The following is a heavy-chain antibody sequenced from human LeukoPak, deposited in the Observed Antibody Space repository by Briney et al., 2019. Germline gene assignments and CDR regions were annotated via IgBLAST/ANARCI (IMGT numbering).Heavy chain of an antibody. CDR2: ISYDGSNK. CDR3: AKGLVFFDWLEAADY. V-gene: IGHV3-30*18. J-gene: IGHJ4*02. Sequence: GRSLRLSCAASGFPFSSYGMHWVRQAPGKGLEWVAVISYDGSNKYYVDSVKGRFTISRDNSKSTLYLQMNSLRAEDTAVYYCAKGLVFFDWLEAADYWGQGTLVTVSS. CDR1: GFPFSSYG. D-gene: IGHD3-9*01.